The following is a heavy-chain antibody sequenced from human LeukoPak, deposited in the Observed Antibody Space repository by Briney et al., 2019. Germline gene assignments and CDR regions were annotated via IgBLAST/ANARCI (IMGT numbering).Heavy chain of an antibody. D-gene: IGHD3-10*01. Sequence: PSETLSLTCAVSGGSISSSNWWSWVRQPPGKGLEWIGEIYHSGSTNYNPSLKSRVTISVDKSKNQFSLKLSSVTAADTAVYYCARRITMVRGAIGYYFDYWGQGTLVTVSS. V-gene: IGHV4-4*02. J-gene: IGHJ4*02. CDR3: ARRITMVRGAIGYYFDY. CDR2: IYHSGST. CDR1: GGSISSSNW.